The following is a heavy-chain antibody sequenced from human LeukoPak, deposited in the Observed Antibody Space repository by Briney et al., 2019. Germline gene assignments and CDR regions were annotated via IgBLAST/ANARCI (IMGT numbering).Heavy chain of an antibody. CDR3: ARGGKYSSSRAQPPNWFDP. CDR1: GFTFSSYD. J-gene: IGHJ5*02. D-gene: IGHD6-6*01. Sequence: GGSLRLSCAASGFTFSSYDMHWVRQATGKGLESVSAIGTAGDTYYPGSVKGRFTISRENAKNSLYLQMNSLRAGDTAVYYCARGGKYSSSRAQPPNWFDPWGQGTLVTVSS. CDR2: IGTAGDT. V-gene: IGHV3-13*01.